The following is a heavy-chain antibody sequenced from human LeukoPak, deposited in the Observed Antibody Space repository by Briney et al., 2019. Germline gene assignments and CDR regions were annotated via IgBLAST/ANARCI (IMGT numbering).Heavy chain of an antibody. Sequence: ASVKLSCTASGYTFTSYAMNWVRQAPGQGLEWMGWINTNTENPTYAQGFTGRFVFSLDASVSTAYLQISSLKAEDTAVYYCARAYCGGDCYGENYDYWGQGTLVTVSS. CDR2: INTNTENP. CDR3: ARAYCGGDCYGENYDY. CDR1: GYTFTSYA. D-gene: IGHD2-21*02. V-gene: IGHV7-4-1*02. J-gene: IGHJ4*02.